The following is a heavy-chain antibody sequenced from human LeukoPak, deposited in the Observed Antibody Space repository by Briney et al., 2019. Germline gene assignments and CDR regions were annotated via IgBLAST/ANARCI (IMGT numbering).Heavy chain of an antibody. D-gene: IGHD3-22*01. CDR2: ISGSGGST. Sequence: GGSLRLSCAASGFTFSSYAMSWVRQAPGKGLEWVSAISGSGGSTYYADSVKGRFTISRDNSKNTLYLQMNSLRAEDTAVCYCAKDRGYYDSSGYYYWGQGTLVTVSS. CDR3: AKDRGYYDSSGYYY. J-gene: IGHJ4*02. V-gene: IGHV3-23*01. CDR1: GFTFSSYA.